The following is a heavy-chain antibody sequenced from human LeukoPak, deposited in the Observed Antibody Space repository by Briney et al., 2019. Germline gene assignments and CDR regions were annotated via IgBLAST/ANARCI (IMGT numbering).Heavy chain of an antibody. J-gene: IGHJ4*02. CDR2: IYYSGST. Sequence: SETLSLTCTVSGGSISSSSYYWGWIRQPPGKGLEWIGSIYYSGSTYYNPSLKSRVTISVDTSKNQFSLKLSSVTAADTAVYYCATWKYYDIFTGHYNDYWGQGTLVTVSS. CDR3: ATWKYYDIFTGHYNDY. V-gene: IGHV4-39*01. D-gene: IGHD3-9*01. CDR1: GGSISSSSYY.